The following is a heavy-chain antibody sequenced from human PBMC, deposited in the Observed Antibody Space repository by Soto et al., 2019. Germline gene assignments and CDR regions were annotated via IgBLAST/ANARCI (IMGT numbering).Heavy chain of an antibody. Sequence: PGGSLRLSCAASGFTFSSYNMNWVRQAPGKGLECVSSISSSSSYIYYADSVKGRFTISRDNAKNSLYLQMNSLRAEDTAVYYCARSAGDYYGMDVWGQGTTVPSP. CDR3: ARSAGDYYGMDV. J-gene: IGHJ6*02. CDR2: ISSSSSYI. V-gene: IGHV3-21*01. CDR1: GFTFSSYN. D-gene: IGHD3-10*01.